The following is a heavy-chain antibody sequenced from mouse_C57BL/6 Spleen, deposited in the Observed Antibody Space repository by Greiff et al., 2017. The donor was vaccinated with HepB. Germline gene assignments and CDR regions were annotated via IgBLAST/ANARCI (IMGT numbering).Heavy chain of an antibody. J-gene: IGHJ2*01. D-gene: IGHD3-2*02. CDR2: IYPYNGVS. V-gene: IGHV1-31*01. CDR1: GYSFTGYY. CDR3: ARAPAQAPFDY. Sequence: VQLKESGPELVKPGASVKISCKASGYSFTGYYMHWVKQSHGNILDWIGYIYPYNGVSSYNQKFKGKATLTVDISSSTAYMELRSLTSEDSAVFYCARAPAQAPFDYWDQGTTLTVSS.